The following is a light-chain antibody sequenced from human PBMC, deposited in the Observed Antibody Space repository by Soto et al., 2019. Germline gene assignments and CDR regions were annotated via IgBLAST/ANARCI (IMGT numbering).Light chain of an antibody. J-gene: IGKJ1*01. CDR2: DAS. V-gene: IGKV1-5*01. CDR3: DQYNSYAWT. CDR1: QSISSW. Sequence: DIQMTQSPSTLSASVGDRVTITCRASQSISSWLAWYQQKPGKAPKLLIYDASSLESGVPSRFSGSGSGTEFTLTISSLQPDEYAKCFCDQYNSYAWTVGEGTKVDIK.